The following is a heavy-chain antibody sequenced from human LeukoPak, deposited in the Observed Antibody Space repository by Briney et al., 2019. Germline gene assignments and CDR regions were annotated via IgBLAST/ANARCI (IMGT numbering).Heavy chain of an antibody. V-gene: IGHV4-34*01. Sequence: SETLSLTCSVSGDSFTSGDDYWGWIRQPPGKGLEWIGEINHSGSTNYNPSLKSRVTISVDTSKNQFSLKLSSVTAADTAVYYCARGGFEVGDYVGNWFDPWGQGTLVTVSS. J-gene: IGHJ5*02. CDR1: GDSFTSGDDY. D-gene: IGHD4-17*01. CDR2: INHSGST. CDR3: ARGGFEVGDYVGNWFDP.